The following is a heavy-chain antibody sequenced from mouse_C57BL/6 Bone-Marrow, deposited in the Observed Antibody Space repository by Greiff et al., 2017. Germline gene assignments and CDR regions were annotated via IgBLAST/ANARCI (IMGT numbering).Heavy chain of an antibody. CDR2: ISSGSSTL. Sequence: EVQLVESGGGLVKPGGSLKLSCAASGFTFSDYGMHWVRQAPEKGLEWVAYISSGSSTLYYADPVKGRFIISSDNAKNALFLQMTSLRSEDATMYYGTRHYGNDRGWLAYWGQGTLVTVSA. CDR1: GFTFSDYG. D-gene: IGHD2-2*01. CDR3: TRHYGNDRGWLAY. J-gene: IGHJ3*01. V-gene: IGHV5-17*01.